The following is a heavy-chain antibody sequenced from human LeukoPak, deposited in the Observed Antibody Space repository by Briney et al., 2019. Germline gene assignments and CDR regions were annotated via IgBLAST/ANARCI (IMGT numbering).Heavy chain of an antibody. V-gene: IGHV3-7*01. CDR2: IKQDGSEK. Sequence: GGSLRLSCAASGFTFSSYWMSWVRQAPGKGLEWVANIKQDGSEKYYVDSVKGRFTISRDNAKNSLYLQMNSLRAEDTAVYYCVRFLEWLSTWGYYYYYMDVWGKGTTVTVSS. CDR1: GFTFSSYW. D-gene: IGHD3-3*01. CDR3: VRFLEWLSTWGYYYYYMDV. J-gene: IGHJ6*03.